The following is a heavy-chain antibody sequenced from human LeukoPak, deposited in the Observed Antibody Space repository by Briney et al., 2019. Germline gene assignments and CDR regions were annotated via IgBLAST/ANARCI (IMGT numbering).Heavy chain of an antibody. CDR3: ARVERYTSSGPTDP. Sequence: SETLSLTCTVSGGSISSYYWSWIRQPAGKGLEWIGRIYTSGSTNYNPSLKSRVTTSVDTSKNQFSLKLSSVTAADTAVYYCARVERYTSSGPTDPWGQGTLVTVSS. D-gene: IGHD6-13*01. V-gene: IGHV4-4*07. CDR1: GGSISSYY. J-gene: IGHJ5*02. CDR2: IYTSGST.